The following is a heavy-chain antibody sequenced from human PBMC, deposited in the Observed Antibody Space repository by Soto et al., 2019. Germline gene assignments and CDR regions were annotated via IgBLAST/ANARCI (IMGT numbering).Heavy chain of an antibody. Sequence: SETLSLTCAVYGGSFSGYFWSWIRQSPGKGLEWIGEVNHIGSTNSNPSLKSRVAVSVDTSKNQISLKLRSVTAADTAVYYCARGISLIVEVQRDAPDKYYFDSWGQGTLVTVSS. J-gene: IGHJ4*02. CDR3: ARGISLIVEVQRDAPDKYYFDS. D-gene: IGHD2-15*01. CDR1: GGSFSGYF. CDR2: VNHIGST. V-gene: IGHV4-34*01.